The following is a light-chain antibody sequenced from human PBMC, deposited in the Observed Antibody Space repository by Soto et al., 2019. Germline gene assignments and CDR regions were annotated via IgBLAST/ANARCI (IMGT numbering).Light chain of an antibody. CDR2: EVS. V-gene: IGLV2-23*02. CDR1: SSDVGSYNL. J-gene: IGLJ2*01. Sequence: QSVLTQPASVSGSPGQSITISCTGTSSDVGSYNLVSWYQQHPGKAPKLMIYEVSKRPSGVSNRFSGSNSGNTASLTISGLQAEDEADYYCCSYAGSSTPVVFGGGTKLTVL. CDR3: CSYAGSSTPVV.